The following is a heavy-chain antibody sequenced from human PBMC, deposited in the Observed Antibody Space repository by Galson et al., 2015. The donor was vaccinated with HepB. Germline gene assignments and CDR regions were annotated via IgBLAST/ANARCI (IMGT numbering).Heavy chain of an antibody. J-gene: IGHJ6*02. CDR1: GFTFSGSA. Sequence: SLRLSCAASGFTFSGSAMHWVRQASGKGLEWVGRIRSKANSYATAYAASVKGRFTISRDDSKNTAYLQMNSLKTEDTAVYYCTRHPGRYYDYVWGSYRYAYYYYGMDVWGQGTTVTVSS. CDR3: TRHPGRYYDYVWGSYRYAYYYYGMDV. V-gene: IGHV3-73*01. D-gene: IGHD3-16*02. CDR2: IRSKANSYAT.